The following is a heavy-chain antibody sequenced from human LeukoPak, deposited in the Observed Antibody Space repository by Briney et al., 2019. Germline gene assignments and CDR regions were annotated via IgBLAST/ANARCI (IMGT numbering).Heavy chain of an antibody. Sequence: SETLSLTCTVSGGSFSSSSYYWSWIRQPPGKGLEWIGYIYYSGSTNYNPSLKSRVTISVDTSKNQFSLKLSSVTAADTAVYYCARDKQWLEAYYFDYWGQGTLVTVSS. V-gene: IGHV4-61*01. CDR2: IYYSGST. CDR3: ARDKQWLEAYYFDY. D-gene: IGHD6-19*01. CDR1: GGSFSSSSYY. J-gene: IGHJ4*02.